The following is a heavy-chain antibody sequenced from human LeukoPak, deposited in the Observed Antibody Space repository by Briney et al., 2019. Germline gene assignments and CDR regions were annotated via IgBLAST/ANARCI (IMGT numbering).Heavy chain of an antibody. Sequence: SGGSLRLSCAASGFTFSSYSMNWVRQAPGKGLEWVSSISSSSSYIYYADSVKGRFTISRDNAKNSLYLQMNSLRAEDTAVYYCAREWGVDYYDSSGYYEYFDYWGQGTLVTVSS. J-gene: IGHJ4*02. CDR3: AREWGVDYYDSSGYYEYFDY. V-gene: IGHV3-21*01. CDR2: ISSSSSYI. D-gene: IGHD3-22*01. CDR1: GFTFSSYS.